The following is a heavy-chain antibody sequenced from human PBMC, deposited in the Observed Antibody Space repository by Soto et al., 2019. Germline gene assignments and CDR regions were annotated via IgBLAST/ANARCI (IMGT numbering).Heavy chain of an antibody. CDR2: INHRGIT. V-gene: IGHV4-34*02. CDR3: ARGRFASGTYYNFDS. J-gene: IGHJ4*02. Sequence: VLLQQWGAGLLKPSETLSLTCAVYDDSFSGYYWSWIRQPPGKGLEWIGKINHRGITLHNASLKSRATISKDTSKNQFSLKLSSVTAADTAKYYCARGRFASGTYYNFDSWGQGTLVTVSS. CDR1: DDSFSGYY. D-gene: IGHD3-10*01.